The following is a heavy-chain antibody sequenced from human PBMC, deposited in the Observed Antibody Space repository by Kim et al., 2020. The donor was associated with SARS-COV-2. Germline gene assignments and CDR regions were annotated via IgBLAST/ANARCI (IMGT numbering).Heavy chain of an antibody. CDR2: IYYSGST. CDR1: GGSISSSSYY. J-gene: IGHJ5*02. V-gene: IGHV4-39*01. CDR3: ARQVVRGVISWFDP. Sequence: SETLSLTCTVSGGSISSSSYYWGWIRQPPGKGLEWIGSIYYSGSTYYNPSLKSRVTISVDTSKNQFSLKLSSVTAADTAVYYCARQVVRGVISWFDPWGQGTLVTVSS. D-gene: IGHD3-10*01.